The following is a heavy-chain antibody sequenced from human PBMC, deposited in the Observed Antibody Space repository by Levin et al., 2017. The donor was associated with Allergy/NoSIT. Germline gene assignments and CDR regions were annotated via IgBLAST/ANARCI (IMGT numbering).Heavy chain of an antibody. CDR3: ARAGYCTNGVCMPVFDP. V-gene: IGHV1-2*04. D-gene: IGHD2-8*01. J-gene: IGHJ5*02. CDR2: INPNSGGT. CDR1: GYTFTGYY. Sequence: ASVKVSCKASGYTFTGYYMHWVRQAPGQGLEWMGWINPNSGGTNYAQKFQGWVTMTRDTSISTAYMELSRLRSDDTAVYYCARAGYCTNGVCMPVFDPWGQGTLVTVSS.